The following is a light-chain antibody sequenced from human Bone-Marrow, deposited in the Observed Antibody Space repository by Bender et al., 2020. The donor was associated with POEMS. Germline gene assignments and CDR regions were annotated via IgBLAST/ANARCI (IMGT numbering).Light chain of an antibody. CDR1: SSDVGGYNY. Sequence: QSALTQPASVSGSPGQSITISCTGTSSDVGGYNYVSWYQQHPGKAPKLMIYDVNIRPSGVSNRFSGSKSGNTASLTISGLQAEDEADYYCCSYADNSVWVFGGGTKLTVL. J-gene: IGLJ3*02. CDR3: CSYADNSVWV. V-gene: IGLV2-14*03. CDR2: DVN.